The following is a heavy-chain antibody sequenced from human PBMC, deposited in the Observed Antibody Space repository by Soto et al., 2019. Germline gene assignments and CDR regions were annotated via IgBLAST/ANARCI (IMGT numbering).Heavy chain of an antibody. V-gene: IGHV4-31*03. CDR1: GTSISRGGYY. Sequence: PSETLSLNCIFAGTSISRGGYYYRWIRQHPGKGLEWIGYVFHSGSTYYNPSLRSRVTMSADTSKNQFSLKLTSVTAADTAVYYCARGGDHARSTAHPWGQGILVTVS. CDR3: ARGGDHARSTAHP. CDR2: VFHSGST. J-gene: IGHJ5*02.